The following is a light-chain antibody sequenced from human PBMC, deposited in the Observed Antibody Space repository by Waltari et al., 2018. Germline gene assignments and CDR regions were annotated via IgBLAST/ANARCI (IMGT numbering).Light chain of an antibody. CDR2: GAS. Sequence: EIVMTQSPATLSVSPGERATLSCRASQSVSSDLAWYQQKPGQAPRLLIYGASTRATGIPARFSGSGSGTEFPLTISSMQSEDFAVYYCQQYNSWPPFTFGGGTKVEIK. V-gene: IGKV3-15*01. J-gene: IGKJ4*01. CDR3: QQYNSWPPFT. CDR1: QSVSSD.